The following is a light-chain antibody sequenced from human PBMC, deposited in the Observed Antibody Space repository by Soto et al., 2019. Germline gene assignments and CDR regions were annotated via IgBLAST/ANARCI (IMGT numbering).Light chain of an antibody. CDR1: SSDVGGYNY. CDR2: DVS. V-gene: IGLV2-14*01. J-gene: IGLJ1*01. CDR3: SSYTSSTTPLYV. Sequence: QSVLTQPASVSGSPGQSITISCTGTSSDVGGYNYVSWYQQHPGKAPKLMISDVSNRPSGVSNRFSASKSGNTASLTISGLQAEDEADYYCSSYTSSTTPLYVFGTGTKLTVL.